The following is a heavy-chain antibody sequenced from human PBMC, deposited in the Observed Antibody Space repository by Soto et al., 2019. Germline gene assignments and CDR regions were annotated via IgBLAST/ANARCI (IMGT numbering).Heavy chain of an antibody. D-gene: IGHD3-10*01. CDR1: GGSISSYY. J-gene: IGHJ6*02. V-gene: IGHV4-59*08. Sequence: SETLSLTCTVSGGSISSYYWSWIRQPPGKGLEWIGYIYYSGSTNYNPSLKSRVTISVDTSKNQFSLKLSSVTAADTAVYYCARSALYYYGSGSYQYYYYGMDVWGQGTTVTVSS. CDR3: ARSALYYYGSGSYQYYYYGMDV. CDR2: IYYSGST.